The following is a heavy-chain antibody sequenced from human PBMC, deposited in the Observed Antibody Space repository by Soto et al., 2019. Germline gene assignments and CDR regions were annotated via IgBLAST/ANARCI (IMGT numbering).Heavy chain of an antibody. Sequence: GASVKVSCKTSGYTFSDYYTHWVRQAPGQGPEWLAWINPKSGGTNYAPLFRGRVTLTRDTSTSTVYMEMRGLRSDDTAVYYCVRPTATILYYFESWGQGTLVTVSS. J-gene: IGHJ4*02. CDR2: INPKSGGT. CDR3: VRPTATILYYFES. D-gene: IGHD2-15*01. V-gene: IGHV1-2*02. CDR1: GYTFSDYY.